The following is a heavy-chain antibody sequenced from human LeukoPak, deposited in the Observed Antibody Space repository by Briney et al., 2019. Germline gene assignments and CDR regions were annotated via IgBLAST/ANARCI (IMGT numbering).Heavy chain of an antibody. CDR3: ASILRSSSGYYFDY. CDR1: GFTVSTNY. J-gene: IGHJ4*02. V-gene: IGHV3-66*01. Sequence: GGALRLSCAASGFTVSTNYMSWVRQAPGKGLEWVSVIYSGDTTFYADSVRGKFTISRDNSKNTLYLQMNSLRAEDTAVYYCASILRSSSGYYFDYWGQGTLVTVSS. CDR2: IYSGDTT. D-gene: IGHD3-10*01.